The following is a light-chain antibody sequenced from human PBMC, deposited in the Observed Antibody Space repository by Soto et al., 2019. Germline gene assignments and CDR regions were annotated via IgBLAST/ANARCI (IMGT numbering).Light chain of an antibody. CDR1: QGISSY. Sequence: DIQLTQSPSFLSASVGDRVTITCRASQGISSYLAWYQQRPGKAPKLLLYGASTLQSGVPSRFRGSASGTTFTLTINALQPEDFATYYCQQLNNFPRTFGQGTKVE. V-gene: IGKV1-9*01. CDR2: GAS. CDR3: QQLNNFPRT. J-gene: IGKJ1*01.